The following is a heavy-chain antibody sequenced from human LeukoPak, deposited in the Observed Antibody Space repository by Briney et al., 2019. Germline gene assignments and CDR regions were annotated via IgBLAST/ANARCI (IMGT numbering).Heavy chain of an antibody. D-gene: IGHD4-17*01. CDR1: GGSISSRNW. CDR2: MYYSGST. J-gene: IGHJ6*03. Sequence: SATLSLTCAVSGGSISSRNWWSWVRQPPGKGLEWIGEMYYSGSTNYNPSLKSRVTISVDKSKNQFSLKLSSVTAADTAVYYCARGNDYGDPLPRYMDVWGKGTTVTVSS. V-gene: IGHV4-4*02. CDR3: ARGNDYGDPLPRYMDV.